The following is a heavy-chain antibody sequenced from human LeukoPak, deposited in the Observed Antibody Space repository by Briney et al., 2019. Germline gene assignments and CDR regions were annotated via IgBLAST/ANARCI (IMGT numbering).Heavy chain of an antibody. J-gene: IGHJ4*02. CDR3: AKASVVVPPFFDY. D-gene: IGHD2-2*01. CDR2: ISWNSGSI. CDR1: GFTFDDYA. V-gene: IGHV3-9*01. Sequence: GGSLRLSCAASGFTFDDYAMHWVRQAPGKGLEWGSGISWNSGSIGYADSVKGRFTISRDNAKNSLYLQMNSLRAKDTALYYCAKASVVVPPFFDYWGQGTLVTVSS.